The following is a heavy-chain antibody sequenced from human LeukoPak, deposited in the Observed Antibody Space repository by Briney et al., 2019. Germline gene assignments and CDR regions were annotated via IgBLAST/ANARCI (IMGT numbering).Heavy chain of an antibody. Sequence: GGSLRLSCAASGFTFSSYSMNWVRQAPGKGLEWVSSISSSSSYIYYADSVKGRFTISRDNAKNSMYLQMNSLRAEDTAVYYCARDLWGGGTIFMYYYYGMDVWGQGTTVTVSS. CDR1: GFTFSSYS. V-gene: IGHV3-21*01. J-gene: IGHJ6*02. CDR2: ISSSSSYI. D-gene: IGHD3-3*01. CDR3: ARDLWGGGTIFMYYYYGMDV.